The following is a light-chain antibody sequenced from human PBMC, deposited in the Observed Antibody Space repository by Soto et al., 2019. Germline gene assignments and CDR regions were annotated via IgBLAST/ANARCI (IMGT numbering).Light chain of an antibody. CDR3: QQANSFPIT. Sequence: EIQMTQSPSSVSASVGDRVTITCRASQGISTWLAWYQQKAGKAPNLLIYGASNLHSGVPSRFSGSGSVTNFTLTISSLQPEDFATYYCQQANSFPITFGQGTRLEIK. J-gene: IGKJ5*01. V-gene: IGKV1-12*01. CDR2: GAS. CDR1: QGISTW.